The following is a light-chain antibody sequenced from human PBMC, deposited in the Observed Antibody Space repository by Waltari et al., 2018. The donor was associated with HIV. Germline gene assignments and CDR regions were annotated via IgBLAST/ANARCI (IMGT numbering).Light chain of an antibody. CDR1: SSDIGGYNY. CDR3: SSYAPTNNFYVL. CDR2: EVT. Sequence: QSALTQPPSASGSPGQSVTISCTGTSSDIGGYNYDSCYQQHPGKAPKLIMTEVTKRPSGVPDRFSGSKSGNTASLTVSGLQAEDEAHYYCSSYAPTNNFYVLFGGGTALTVL. V-gene: IGLV2-8*01. J-gene: IGLJ2*01.